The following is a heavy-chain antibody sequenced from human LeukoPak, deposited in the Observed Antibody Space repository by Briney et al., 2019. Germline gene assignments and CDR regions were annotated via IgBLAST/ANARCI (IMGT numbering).Heavy chain of an antibody. Sequence: SVKVSCKASGGTFSSYAISWVRQAPGQGLEWMGRIIPILGIANYAQKFQGRVTITADKSTSTAYMELSSLRSEDTAVYYCASPNRESNCYYDSSGYPDDAFDIWGQGAMVTVSS. V-gene: IGHV1-69*04. CDR2: IIPILGIA. CDR1: GGTFSSYA. J-gene: IGHJ3*02. D-gene: IGHD3-22*01. CDR3: ASPNRESNCYYDSSGYPDDAFDI.